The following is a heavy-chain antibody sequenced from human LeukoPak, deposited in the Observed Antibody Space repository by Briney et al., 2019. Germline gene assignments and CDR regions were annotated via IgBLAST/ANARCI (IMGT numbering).Heavy chain of an antibody. CDR1: GGSISSYY. D-gene: IGHD3-22*01. V-gene: IGHV4-4*07. Sequence: SETLSLTCTVSGGSISSYYWSWIRQPAGKGLEWIGRIYTSGSTNYNPSLKSRVTMSVDTSKNQFSLKLSSVAAADTAVYYCAGDSLLYDSSGYYTDYWGQGTLVTVSS. J-gene: IGHJ4*02. CDR2: IYTSGST. CDR3: AGDSLLYDSSGYYTDY.